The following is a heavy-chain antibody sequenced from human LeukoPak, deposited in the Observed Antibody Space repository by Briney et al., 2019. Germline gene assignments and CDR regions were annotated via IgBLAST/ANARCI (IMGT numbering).Heavy chain of an antibody. Sequence: PGGSLRLSCAASGFTFSSYSMNWVRQAPGKGLEWVSYISSSSSTIYYADSVKGRFTISRDNAKNSLYLQMNSLRAEDTAVYYCARDSQSSDYWGQGTLVTVSS. CDR1: GFTFSSYS. CDR2: ISSSSSTI. V-gene: IGHV3-48*01. CDR3: ARDSQSSDY. J-gene: IGHJ4*02.